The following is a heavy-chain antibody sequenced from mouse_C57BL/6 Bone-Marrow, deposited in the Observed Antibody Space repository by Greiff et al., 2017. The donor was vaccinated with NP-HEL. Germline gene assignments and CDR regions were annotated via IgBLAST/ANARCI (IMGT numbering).Heavy chain of an antibody. Sequence: VQLQQSGADLVRPGASVKLSCKASGYTFTSYGISWVQQRTGQGLEWIGEIYPRSGNTYYNDKFKGKATLTADKSSSTAYMELRSLTSEDSAVYFCARDYYGSSSWFAYWCQGTVVTVSA. J-gene: IGHJ3*01. V-gene: IGHV1-81*01. CDR3: ARDYYGSSSWFAY. D-gene: IGHD1-1*01. CDR1: GYTFTSYG. CDR2: IYPRSGNT.